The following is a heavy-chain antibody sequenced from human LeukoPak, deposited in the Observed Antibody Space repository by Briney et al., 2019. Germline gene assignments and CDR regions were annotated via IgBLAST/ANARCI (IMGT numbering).Heavy chain of an antibody. CDR3: ARDIHDSSGYYYDY. CDR2: IKQDGSEK. D-gene: IGHD3-22*01. J-gene: IGHJ4*02. V-gene: IGHV3-7*03. CDR1: GFTFSSYW. Sequence: GGSLRLSCAASGFTFSSYWMSWVRQAPGKGLEWVANIKQDGSEKYYVDSVKGRFTISRDNAKNSLYLQMNSLRAEDTAVYYCARDIHDSSGYYYDYWGQGTLVTVSS.